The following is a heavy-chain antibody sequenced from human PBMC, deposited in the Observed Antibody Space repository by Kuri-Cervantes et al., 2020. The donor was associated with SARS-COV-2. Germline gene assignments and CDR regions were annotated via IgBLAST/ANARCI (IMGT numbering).Heavy chain of an antibody. J-gene: IGHJ3*02. D-gene: IGHD2-2*01. CDR2: ISAYNGNT. Sequence: ASVKVSCKASGYTFTSYGISWVRQAPGQGPEWMGWISAYNGNTNYAQKLQGRVTMTTDTSTSTAYMELRSLRSDDTAVYYCARDGGCSSTSCYLESLITRGGDAFDIWGQGTMVTVSS. CDR1: GYTFTSYG. V-gene: IGHV1-18*01. CDR3: ARDGGCSSTSCYLESLITRGGDAFDI.